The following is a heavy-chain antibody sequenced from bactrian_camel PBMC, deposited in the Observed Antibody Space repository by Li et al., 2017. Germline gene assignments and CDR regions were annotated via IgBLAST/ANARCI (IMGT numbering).Heavy chain of an antibody. CDR1: GFTFSSHA. CDR3: AISKVVGGRPILSDSEDLMKY. Sequence: VQLVESGGDLVQPGGSLRLSCAASGFTFSSHAMSWVRQAPGKGLEWVSGIRASGGTTTYADSVKGRYTISRDNAKNTVCLQMNSLKPEDTAMYVCAISKVVGGRPILSDSEDLMKYWGQGTQVTVS. J-gene: IGHJ4*01. V-gene: IGHV3S40*01. CDR2: IRASGGTT. D-gene: IGHD4*01.